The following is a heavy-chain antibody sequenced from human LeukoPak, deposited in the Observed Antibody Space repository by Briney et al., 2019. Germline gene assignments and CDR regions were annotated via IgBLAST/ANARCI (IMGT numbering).Heavy chain of an antibody. V-gene: IGHV3-30*01. J-gene: IGHJ6*03. CDR1: GFIFSSYA. CDR3: ARDQGSLPVWFYYYMDV. CDR2: LSYDGTNK. D-gene: IGHD3-16*01. Sequence: GSLRLSCAASGFIFSSYAMHWVRQAPGKGLEWLAVLSYDGTNKYYADSVKGRFTISRDNSKNTLYLQMNSLRDEDTAVYYCARDQGSLPVWFYYYMDVWGSGTTVTVSS.